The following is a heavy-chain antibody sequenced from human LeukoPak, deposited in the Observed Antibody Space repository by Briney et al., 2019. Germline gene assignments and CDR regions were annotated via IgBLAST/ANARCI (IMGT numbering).Heavy chain of an antibody. CDR3: ARIGYRSSSFDY. V-gene: IGHV3-7*01. Sequence: PGGSLRISCAASGFTFNHYWMSWIRQAPGKGLEWVANIKEDGSTIYYMDSVKGRFTISRDNAMNSLYLQMNSLRAEDTAVYYCARIGYRSSSFDYWGQGTLVTASS. J-gene: IGHJ4*02. D-gene: IGHD6-6*01. CDR2: IKEDGSTI. CDR1: GFTFNHYW.